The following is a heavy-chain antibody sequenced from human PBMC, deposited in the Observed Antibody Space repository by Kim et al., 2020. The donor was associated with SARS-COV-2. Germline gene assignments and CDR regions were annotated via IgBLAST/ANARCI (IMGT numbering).Heavy chain of an antibody. J-gene: IGHJ6*02. CDR2: IRSKANSYAT. CDR3: TSRGGYGDYYYYGMDV. V-gene: IGHV3-73*01. Sequence: GGSLRLSCAASGFTFSGSAMHWVRQASGKGLEWVGRIRSKANSYATAYAASVKGRFTISRDDSKNTAYLQMNSLKTEDTAVYYCTSRGGYGDYYYYGMDVWGQGTTVTVSS. CDR1: GFTFSGSA. D-gene: IGHD6-25*01.